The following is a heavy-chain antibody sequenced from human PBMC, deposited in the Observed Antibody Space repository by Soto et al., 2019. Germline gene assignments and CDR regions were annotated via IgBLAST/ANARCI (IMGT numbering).Heavy chain of an antibody. CDR2: ISYDGSNK. CDR1: GFTFSSYG. J-gene: IGHJ4*02. CDR3: AKGDPVVLVLSAPDY. D-gene: IGHD2-21*01. Sequence: QVQLVESGGGVVQPGRSLRLSCAASGFTFSSYGMHWVRQAPGKGLEWVVVISYDGSNKYYADSVKGRFIISRDNSKNTLYLQINSLRAEDTAVYYCAKGDPVVLVLSAPDYWGQGTLVTVSS. V-gene: IGHV3-30*18.